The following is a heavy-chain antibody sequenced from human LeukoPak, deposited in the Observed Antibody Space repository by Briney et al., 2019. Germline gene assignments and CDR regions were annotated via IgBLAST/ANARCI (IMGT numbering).Heavy chain of an antibody. CDR3: AGGYSFDDFDY. CDR2: ISSSSSTI. Sequence: PGGSLRLSCAASGFTFSSYSMNLVRQAPGKGLEWVSYISSSSSTIYYADSVKGRFTISRDNAKNSLYLQMNSLRAEDTAVYYCAGGYSFDDFDYWGQGTLVTVSS. CDR1: GFTFSSYS. V-gene: IGHV3-48*04. D-gene: IGHD5-18*01. J-gene: IGHJ4*02.